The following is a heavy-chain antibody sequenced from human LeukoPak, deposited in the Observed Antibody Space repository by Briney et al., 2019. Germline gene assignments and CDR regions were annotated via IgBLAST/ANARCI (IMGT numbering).Heavy chain of an antibody. V-gene: IGHV4-61*02. CDR1: GGSISSGGHY. Sequence: PSQTLSLTCTVSGGSISSGGHYWSWTRQPAGKGLEYLGRIYATGSTNYNPSLRSRVTISVDTSKNQFSLRLSSVTAADTAVYYCARAAYYYDSSGYYYDRDAFDIWGQGTMVTVSS. J-gene: IGHJ3*02. CDR2: IYATGST. D-gene: IGHD3-22*01. CDR3: ARAAYYYDSSGYYYDRDAFDI.